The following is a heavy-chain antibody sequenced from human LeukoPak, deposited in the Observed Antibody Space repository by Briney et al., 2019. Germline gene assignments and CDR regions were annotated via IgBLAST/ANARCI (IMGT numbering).Heavy chain of an antibody. V-gene: IGHV1-2*02. Sequence: GASVKVSCKGSGYSCTCYNMHWMRQAPGQGLEWMGWINPNSGDTGYAQKFRGRVTMTRETTISTAYMELSRLRADETAVYYCRRGLGPNNFLDYWGQGTLVTVSS. J-gene: IGHJ4*02. CDR1: GYSCTCYN. CDR3: RRGLGPNNFLDY. CDR2: INPNSGDT. D-gene: IGHD1-26*01.